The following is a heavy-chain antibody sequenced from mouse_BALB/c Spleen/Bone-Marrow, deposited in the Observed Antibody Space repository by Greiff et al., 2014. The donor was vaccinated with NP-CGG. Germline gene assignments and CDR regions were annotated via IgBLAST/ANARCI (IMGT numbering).Heavy chain of an antibody. V-gene: IGHV1-59*01. Sequence: QVQLKESGADLVRPGASVKLSCKASGYTFTSYWINWVKQRPGQGLEWIGNIYPSDSYTNYNQKFRDKATLTVDTSSSTAYMQLSSTTSEDSAVYYCTRQDYYGNSYWYFDVWGAGTTVTVSS. D-gene: IGHD1-1*01. CDR3: TRQDYYGNSYWYFDV. CDR2: IYPSDSYT. CDR1: GYTFTSYW. J-gene: IGHJ1*01.